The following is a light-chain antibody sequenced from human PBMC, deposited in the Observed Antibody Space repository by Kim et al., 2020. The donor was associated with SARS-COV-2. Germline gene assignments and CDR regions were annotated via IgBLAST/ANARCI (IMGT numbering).Light chain of an antibody. CDR3: QVWDRSSDHLYV. CDR2: YDS. J-gene: IGLJ1*01. V-gene: IGLV3-21*04. Sequence: SYELTQPPSVSVAPGKTARITCGGNNIGSKSVHWYQQKPGQAPVLVIYYDSDRPSGIPERFSGSNSGNTATLTISRVEAGDEADYYCQVWDRSSDHLYVF. CDR1: NIGSKS.